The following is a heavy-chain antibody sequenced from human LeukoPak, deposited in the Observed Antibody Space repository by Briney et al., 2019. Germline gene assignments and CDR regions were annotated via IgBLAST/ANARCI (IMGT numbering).Heavy chain of an antibody. D-gene: IGHD3-22*01. V-gene: IGHV3-30-3*01. CDR2: ISYDGSNK. Sequence: PGRSLRLSCAASGFTFSSYAMHWVRQALGKGLEWVAVISYDGSNKYYADSVKGRFTISRDNSKNTLYLQMNSLRAEDTAVYYCAIGGMTMITDWGQGTLVTVSS. J-gene: IGHJ4*02. CDR1: GFTFSSYA. CDR3: AIGGMTMITD.